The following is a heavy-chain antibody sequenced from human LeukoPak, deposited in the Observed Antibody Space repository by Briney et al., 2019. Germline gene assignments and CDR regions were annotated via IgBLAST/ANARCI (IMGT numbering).Heavy chain of an antibody. D-gene: IGHD6-13*01. CDR3: ARDIRYSSSWYGQVYYYYGMDV. J-gene: IGHJ6*02. Sequence: GGSLRLSCAASGFTLSSYAMPWVRQAPGKGLEWVAVISYDGSNKYYADSVKGRFTISRDNSKNTLYLQMNSLRAEDTAVYYCARDIRYSSSWYGQVYYYYGMDVWGQGTTVTVSS. CDR1: GFTLSSYA. CDR2: ISYDGSNK. V-gene: IGHV3-30-3*01.